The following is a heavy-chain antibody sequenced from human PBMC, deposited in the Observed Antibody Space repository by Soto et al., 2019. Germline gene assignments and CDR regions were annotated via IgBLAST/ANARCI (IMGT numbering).Heavy chain of an antibody. D-gene: IGHD6-13*01. J-gene: IGHJ4*02. V-gene: IGHV3-23*01. CDR2: ISGSGGST. CDR1: GFTFSSYA. CDR3: AKDLGSSSWSALDY. Sequence: EVHLLESGGGLVQPGGSLRLSCVASGFTFSSYAMSWVRQAPGRGLEWVSAISGSGGSTYYADSVKGRFTISRNKTKNTLYLQMNSVRAEDRAVYYCAKDLGSSSWSALDYWGQGTLVTISS.